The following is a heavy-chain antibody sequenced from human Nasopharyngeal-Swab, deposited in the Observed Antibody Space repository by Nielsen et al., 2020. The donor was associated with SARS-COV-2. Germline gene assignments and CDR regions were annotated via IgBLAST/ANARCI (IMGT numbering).Heavy chain of an antibody. CDR1: GFTFSSYE. Sequence: GGSLRLSCAASGFTFSSYEMNWVRQAPGKGLEWVSYISSSGSTIYYADSVKGRFTISRDTAKNSLYLQMNSLRAEDTAVYYCARVSGYSGYDFYNWFDPWGQGTLVTVSS. CDR2: ISSSGSTI. CDR3: ARVSGYSGYDFYNWFDP. V-gene: IGHV3-48*03. J-gene: IGHJ5*02. D-gene: IGHD5-12*01.